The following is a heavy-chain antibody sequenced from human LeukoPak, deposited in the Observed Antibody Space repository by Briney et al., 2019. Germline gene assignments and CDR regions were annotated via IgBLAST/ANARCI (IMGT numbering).Heavy chain of an antibody. D-gene: IGHD3-22*01. CDR3: AKGDTSVH. CDR1: GFTISSYS. V-gene: IGHV3-23*01. CDR2: ITASGEST. J-gene: IGHJ4*02. Sequence: GGSLRLSCAASGFTISSYSMNWVRQAPGKGLEWVSTITASGESTYYADSVKGRFTISRDNSKNTLYLQMNTLRAEDSALYYCAKGDTSVHWGQGTLVTVSS.